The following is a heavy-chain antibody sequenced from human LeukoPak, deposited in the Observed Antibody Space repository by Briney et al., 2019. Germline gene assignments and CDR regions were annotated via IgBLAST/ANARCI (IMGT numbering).Heavy chain of an antibody. CDR2: INTDGSST. V-gene: IGHV3-74*01. Sequence: GGSLRLSCAASGFTFSSYWMHWVRQAPGKGLVWVSRINTDGSSTSYADSVKGRFTISRDNAKNTLYLQMNRLRAEDTAVYYCALNPDYYGSGSFDYWGQGTLVTVSS. D-gene: IGHD3-10*01. J-gene: IGHJ4*02. CDR3: ALNPDYYGSGSFDY. CDR1: GFTFSSYW.